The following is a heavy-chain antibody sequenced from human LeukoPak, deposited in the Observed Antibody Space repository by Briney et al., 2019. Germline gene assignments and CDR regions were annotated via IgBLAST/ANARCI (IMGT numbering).Heavy chain of an antibody. Sequence: AASVKVSCKASGGTFSSYAISWVRQAPGQGLEWMGGIIPMLGTANYAQKFQGRVTITADESTSTAYMELSSLRSEDTAVYYCARDHSSGLYYFDYWGQGTLVTVSS. V-gene: IGHV1-69*13. CDR1: GGTFSSYA. J-gene: IGHJ4*02. CDR2: IIPMLGTA. D-gene: IGHD6-19*01. CDR3: ARDHSSGLYYFDY.